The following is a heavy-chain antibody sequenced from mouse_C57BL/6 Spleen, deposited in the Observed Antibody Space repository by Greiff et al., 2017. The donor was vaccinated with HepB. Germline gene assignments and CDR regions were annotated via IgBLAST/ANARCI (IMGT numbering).Heavy chain of an antibody. D-gene: IGHD1-1*01. J-gene: IGHJ3*01. CDR3: ARNYGSSSAWFAY. Sequence: QVQLQQSGAELVKPGASVKLSCKASGYTFTSYWMHWVQQRPGRGLEWIGRIDPNSGGTKYNEKFKSKATLTVDKPSSTAYMQLSILTSEDSAVYYCARNYGSSSAWFAYWGQGTLVTVSA. V-gene: IGHV1-72*01. CDR2: IDPNSGGT. CDR1: GYTFTSYW.